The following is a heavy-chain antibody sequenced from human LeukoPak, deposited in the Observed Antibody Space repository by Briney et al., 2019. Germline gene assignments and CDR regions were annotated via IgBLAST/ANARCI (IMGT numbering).Heavy chain of an antibody. J-gene: IGHJ4*02. CDR2: IVVGSGNT. V-gene: IGHV1-58*01. D-gene: IGHD3-22*01. CDR1: GFTFTSSA. Sequence: TSVKVSCKASGFTFTSSAVQWVRQARGQRLEWIGWIVVGSGNTYYAQKFQERVTITRDMSTSQAYMELSSLRSEDTAVYYCAAATDRSGYLLTRWGQGALVTVSS. CDR3: AAATDRSGYLLTR.